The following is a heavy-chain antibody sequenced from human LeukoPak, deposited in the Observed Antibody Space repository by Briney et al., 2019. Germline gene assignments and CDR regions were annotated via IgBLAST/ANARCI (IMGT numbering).Heavy chain of an antibody. D-gene: IGHD4-17*01. V-gene: IGHV3-15*07. CDR1: GFTFSNAW. J-gene: IGHJ4*02. CDR3: ITEVDTTVTTPCD. CDR2: IKSKTDGGTT. Sequence: GGSLRLSCAASGFTFSNAWMNWVRQAPGKGLEWVGRIKSKTDGGTTDYAAPVKGRFTISRDDSKNTLYLQMNSLKTEDTAVYYCITEVDTTVTTPCDWGQGTLVTVSS.